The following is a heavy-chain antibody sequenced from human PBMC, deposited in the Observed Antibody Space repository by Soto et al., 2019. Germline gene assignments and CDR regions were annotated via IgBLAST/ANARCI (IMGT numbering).Heavy chain of an antibody. CDR1: GGNVGSFG. CDR2: ISAYNGNT. V-gene: IGHV1-18*01. CDR3: ARDQESITDRILQY. Sequence: KVSCKASGGNVGSFGFSLVRQAPGQGLEWLGWISAYNGNTHYAQKVRDRVALTTDTSTNTAYMELRSLTSDDTAVYYCARDQESITDRILQYWGQGTRVTVSS. J-gene: IGHJ4*02. D-gene: IGHD3-10*01.